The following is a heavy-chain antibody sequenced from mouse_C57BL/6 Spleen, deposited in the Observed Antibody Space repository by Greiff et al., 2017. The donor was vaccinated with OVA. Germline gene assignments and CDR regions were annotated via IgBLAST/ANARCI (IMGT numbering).Heavy chain of an antibody. Sequence: EVHLVESGGGLVKPGGSLKLSCAASGFTFSSYAMSWVRQTPEKRLEWVATISDGGSYTYYPDNVKGRFTISRDNAKNNLYLQMSHLKSEDTAMYYCARDEGSYYSNLYYFDYWGQGTTLTVSS. CDR2: ISDGGSYT. CDR3: ARDEGSYYSNLYYFDY. CDR1: GFTFSSYA. V-gene: IGHV5-4*01. D-gene: IGHD2-5*01. J-gene: IGHJ2*01.